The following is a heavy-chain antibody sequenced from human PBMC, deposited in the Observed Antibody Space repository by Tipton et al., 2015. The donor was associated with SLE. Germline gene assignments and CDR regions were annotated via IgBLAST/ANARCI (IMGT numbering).Heavy chain of an antibody. CDR3: ARDNVDFMNGGGYNGMDG. CDR2: SYHSGSN. V-gene: IGHV4-59*11. CDR1: GGSISSHY. J-gene: IGHJ6*02. D-gene: IGHD4-23*01. Sequence: TLSLTCTVSGGSISSHYWSWIRQPPGQGLEWVGYSYHSGSNTYNPSLKSRVTISIDTSNNQFSLKLSSVTAADTAVYYCARDNVDFMNGGGYNGMDGWGQGTTVTVSS.